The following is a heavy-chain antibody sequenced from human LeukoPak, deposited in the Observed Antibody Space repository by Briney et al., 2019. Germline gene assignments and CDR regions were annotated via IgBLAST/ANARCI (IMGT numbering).Heavy chain of an antibody. D-gene: IGHD3-10*01. CDR3: ARRGKRGSGTILNWFDP. V-gene: IGHV4-34*01. CDR2: INHSGST. Sequence: PSETPSLTCAVYGGSFSGYYWSWIRQPPGKGLEWIGEINHSGSTNYNPSLKSRVTISVDTSKNQFSLKLSSVTAADTAVYYCARRGKRGSGTILNWFDPWGQGTLVTVSS. CDR1: GGSFSGYY. J-gene: IGHJ5*02.